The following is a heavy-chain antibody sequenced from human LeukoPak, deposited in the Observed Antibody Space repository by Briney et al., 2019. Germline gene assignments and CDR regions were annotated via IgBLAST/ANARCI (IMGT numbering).Heavy chain of an antibody. CDR2: SSAYNGNT. D-gene: IGHD3-22*01. Sequence: ASVKVSCKASGYSFTSFGISWVRQAPGQGLEWMGWSSAYNGNTNYVQKFQGRVTMTRNTSISTAYMELSSLRSEDTAVYYCARGAYYYDSSGQTNYWGQGTLVTVSS. CDR3: ARGAYYYDSSGQTNY. J-gene: IGHJ4*02. CDR1: GYSFTSFG. V-gene: IGHV1-18*01.